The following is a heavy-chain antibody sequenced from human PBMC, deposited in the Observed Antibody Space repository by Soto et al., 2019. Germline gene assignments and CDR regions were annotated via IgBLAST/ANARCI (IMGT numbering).Heavy chain of an antibody. D-gene: IGHD3-22*01. Sequence: GGSLRLSCTASGFIFGHYGVSWFRQAPGKGPEWVGFFRSNSYGGTTEYAPSVEGRFTISRDDSKNIAYLQMNGLKTDDTAIYYCARDSSGYGLLDYWGQGTLVTVSS. CDR2: FRSNSYGGTT. CDR1: GFIFGHYG. V-gene: IGHV3-49*03. CDR3: ARDSSGYGLLDY. J-gene: IGHJ4*02.